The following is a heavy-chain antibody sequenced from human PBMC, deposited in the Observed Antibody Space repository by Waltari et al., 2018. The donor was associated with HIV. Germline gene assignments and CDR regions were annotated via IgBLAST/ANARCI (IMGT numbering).Heavy chain of an antibody. CDR2: IYYSGST. Sequence: QLQLQESGPGLVKPSETLSLTRPVSGGSIRSSSYYWGWLRPPPGKGLEWIGRIYYSGSTYYNPSLKSRVTISVDTSKNQFSLKLSSVTAADTAVYYCARRPAYYYDSSGYFHSDYWGQGTLVTVSS. CDR3: ARRPAYYYDSSGYFHSDY. V-gene: IGHV4-39*01. D-gene: IGHD3-22*01. J-gene: IGHJ4*02. CDR1: GGSIRSSSYY.